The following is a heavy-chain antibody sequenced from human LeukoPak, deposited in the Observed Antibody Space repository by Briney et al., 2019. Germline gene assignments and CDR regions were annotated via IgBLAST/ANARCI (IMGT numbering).Heavy chain of an antibody. Sequence: QPGRSLRLSCAASGFTFDDYAMHWVRQAPGKGLEWISGISWNSGSIGYADSVKGRFTISRDNAKNSLYLQMNSLRAEDTALYYCAKDRTVGASYWYFDLWGRGTLVTVSS. CDR3: AKDRTVGASYWYFDL. CDR2: ISWNSGSI. J-gene: IGHJ2*01. V-gene: IGHV3-9*01. CDR1: GFTFDDYA. D-gene: IGHD1-26*01.